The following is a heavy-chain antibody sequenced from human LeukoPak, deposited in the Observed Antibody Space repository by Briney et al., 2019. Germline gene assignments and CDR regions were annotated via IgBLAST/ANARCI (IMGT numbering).Heavy chain of an antibody. CDR2: ISSSSDYI. CDR3: ARRRYYYDSSGYSLPDAFDI. D-gene: IGHD3-22*01. J-gene: IGHJ3*02. V-gene: IGHV3-21*01. CDR1: GFTFSTYN. Sequence: GGSLRLSCAASGFTFSTYNMNWVRQAPGKGLEWVSSISSSSDYIYYADSVKGRFTISRDNAKNSLYLQMKSLRAEDTAVYYCARRRYYYDSSGYSLPDAFDIWGQGTMVTVSS.